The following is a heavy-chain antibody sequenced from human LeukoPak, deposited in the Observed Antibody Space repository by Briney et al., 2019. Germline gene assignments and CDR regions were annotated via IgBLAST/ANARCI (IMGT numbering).Heavy chain of an antibody. V-gene: IGHV3-11*01. CDR3: ASQNVDTAMVT. D-gene: IGHD5-18*01. CDR1: GFNLSDYY. CDR2: ISSSGSTI. Sequence: GGSLRLSCAASGFNLSDYYMSWIRQAPGKGLEWVSYISSSGSTIYYADSVKGRFTISRDNAKNSLYLQMNSLRAEDTAVYYCASQNVDTAMVTWGQGTLVTVSS. J-gene: IGHJ5*02.